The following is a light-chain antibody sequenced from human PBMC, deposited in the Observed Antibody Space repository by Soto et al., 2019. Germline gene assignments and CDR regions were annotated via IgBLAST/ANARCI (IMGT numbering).Light chain of an antibody. CDR2: RAS. CDR1: QSISDW. Sequence: DIQMTQSPSTLSASIGDRVTITCRACQSISDWLAWYQQKPGKAPKLLIYRASNLESGVPSRFSGSGSGTEFTLTISSLQPDDFATYYCQQYNGYSRAFGQGTKVEIK. V-gene: IGKV1-5*03. CDR3: QQYNGYSRA. J-gene: IGKJ1*01.